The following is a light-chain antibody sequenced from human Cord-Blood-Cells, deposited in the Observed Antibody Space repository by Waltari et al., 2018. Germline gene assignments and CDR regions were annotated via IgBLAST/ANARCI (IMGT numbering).Light chain of an antibody. Sequence: LGERATINCKSSQSVLYSSNNKNYLAWYQQKPGQPPKLLIYWASTRESGVPDRFSGSGSGTDFTLTISSLQAEDVAVYYCQQYYSTPPTFGQGTKVEIK. CDR1: QSVLYSSNNKNY. CDR2: WAS. J-gene: IGKJ1*01. V-gene: IGKV4-1*01. CDR3: QQYYSTPPT.